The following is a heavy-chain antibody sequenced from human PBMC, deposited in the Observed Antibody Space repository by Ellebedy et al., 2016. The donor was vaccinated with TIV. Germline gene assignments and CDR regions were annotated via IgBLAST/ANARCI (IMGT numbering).Heavy chain of an antibody. CDR1: GYTFTGYH. J-gene: IGHJ4*02. CDR2: INPNSGVT. D-gene: IGHD6-19*01. Sequence: AASVKVSCKASGYTFTGYHIHWVRQAPGQGLAWMGWINPNSGVTNYAQKFQDWVTMTRDTSITTAYMELSSLRTEDTAVYYCARDQAGTVDYWGQGTLVTVSS. CDR3: ARDQAGTVDY. V-gene: IGHV1-2*04.